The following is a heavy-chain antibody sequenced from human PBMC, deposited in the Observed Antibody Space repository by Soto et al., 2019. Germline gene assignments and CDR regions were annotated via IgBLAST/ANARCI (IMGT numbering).Heavy chain of an antibody. CDR1: GGSISSYY. CDR2: IYYSGST. D-gene: IGHD4-17*01. J-gene: IGHJ5*02. CDR3: ARASGDYEAFFFDP. V-gene: IGHV4-59*12. Sequence: SETLSLTCTVSGGSISSYYWSWIRQSPGKGLEWIGYIYYSGSTNYNPSLKSRVTISVDKSKNQFSLKLSSVTAADTAVYYCARASGDYEAFFFDPWGQGTLVTVSS.